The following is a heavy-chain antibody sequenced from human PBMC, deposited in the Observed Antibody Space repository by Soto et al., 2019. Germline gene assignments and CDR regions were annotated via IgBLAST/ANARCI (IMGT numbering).Heavy chain of an antibody. CDR1: GFNFDDAW. V-gene: IGHV3-15*01. J-gene: IGHJ4*02. CDR2: IKSKTDGGTT. CDR3: TTDLPWSYGALGY. D-gene: IGHD1-26*01. Sequence: PGGSLRLSCATSGFNFDDAWMTWVRQAPGKGLEWIGRIKSKTDGGTTDYGSPVEGRFTISRDDSKNTLYVQMNSLKTDDTAIYYCTTDLPWSYGALGYWGRGTLVTVSS.